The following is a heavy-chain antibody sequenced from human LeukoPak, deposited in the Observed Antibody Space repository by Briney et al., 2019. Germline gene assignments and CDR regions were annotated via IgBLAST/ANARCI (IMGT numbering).Heavy chain of an antibody. CDR2: ISWNSGNI. CDR3: AKDSSYYYGSGSGGIDY. CDR1: GLTFDDYA. Sequence: GGSLRLSCAASGLTFDDYAMHWVRQPPGKGLEWVSGISWNSGNIGYADSVKGRSTITRDNAKNSLYLQMSSLRAEDTAVYFCAKDSSYYYGSGSGGIDYWGQGTLVTVSS. J-gene: IGHJ4*02. V-gene: IGHV3-9*01. D-gene: IGHD3-10*01.